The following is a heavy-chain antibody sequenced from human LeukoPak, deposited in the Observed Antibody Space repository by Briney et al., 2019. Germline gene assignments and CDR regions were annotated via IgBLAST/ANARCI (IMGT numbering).Heavy chain of an antibody. CDR3: ARQEDSSRYYYYY. Sequence: ASVTVSCTASGYTFSNYYMHWVRQAPGQGLEWMGIINPSGGYTTYAQKFQGRVTMTRDTSTSTVSMELSSLRSEDTAVYFCARQEDSSRYYYYYWGQGTLVTVSS. V-gene: IGHV1-46*01. CDR1: GYTFSNYY. J-gene: IGHJ4*02. D-gene: IGHD3-22*01. CDR2: INPSGGYT.